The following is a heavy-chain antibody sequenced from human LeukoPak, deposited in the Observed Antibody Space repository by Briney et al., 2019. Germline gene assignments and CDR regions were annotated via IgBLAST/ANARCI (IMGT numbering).Heavy chain of an antibody. CDR3: ARSRRFASSSRTYNWFDP. CDR1: GGTFSSYA. V-gene: IGHV1-69*06. J-gene: IGHJ5*02. CDR2: IIPIFGTA. Sequence: GASVKVSCKASGGTFSSYAISRVRQAPGQGLEWMGGIIPIFGTANYAQKFQGRVTITADKSTSTAYMELSSLRSEDTAVYYCARSRRFASSSRTYNWFDPWGQGTLVTVSS. D-gene: IGHD6-13*01.